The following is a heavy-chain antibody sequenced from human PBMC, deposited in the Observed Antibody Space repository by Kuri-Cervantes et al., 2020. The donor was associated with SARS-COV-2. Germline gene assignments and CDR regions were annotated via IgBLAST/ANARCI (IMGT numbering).Heavy chain of an antibody. Sequence: GESLKISCAASGFTFSSYSMNWVRQAPGKGLEWVSSSSSSSSYIYYADSVKGRFTISRDNAKNSLYLQMNSLRAEDTAVYYCARRIRIAARPHYMDVWGKGTTVTVSS. J-gene: IGHJ6*03. D-gene: IGHD6-6*01. CDR2: SSSSSSYI. CDR1: GFTFSSYS. CDR3: ARRIRIAARPHYMDV. V-gene: IGHV3-21*01.